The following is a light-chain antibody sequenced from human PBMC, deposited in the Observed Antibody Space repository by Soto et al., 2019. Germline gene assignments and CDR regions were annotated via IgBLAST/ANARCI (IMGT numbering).Light chain of an antibody. CDR2: DAA. J-gene: IGKJ4*01. CDR3: QQYENRPIT. CDR1: QDITNY. V-gene: IGKV1-33*01. Sequence: DIQLTQSPPSLSASVGDGVTITCQASQDITNYLNWYQHKSGKSPRLLIFDAANLEAGVPSRFSGRGSGTQFTFTISRRQTEDDETYYCQQYENRPITFGGGTKVE.